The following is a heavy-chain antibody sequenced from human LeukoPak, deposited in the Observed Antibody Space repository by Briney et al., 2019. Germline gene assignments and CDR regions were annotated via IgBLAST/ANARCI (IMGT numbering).Heavy chain of an antibody. V-gene: IGHV1-2*02. CDR2: INPNSGGT. CDR1: VYTFTGYY. Sequence: VASVKVSCKASVYTFTGYYMHWVRQAPAQGLDWMGWINPNSGGTNYAQKFQGRVTMTRDTSISTAYMELSRLRSDDTAVYYCARDWYYGSGRDLGYWGQGTLVTVSS. J-gene: IGHJ4*02. D-gene: IGHD3-10*01. CDR3: ARDWYYGSGRDLGY.